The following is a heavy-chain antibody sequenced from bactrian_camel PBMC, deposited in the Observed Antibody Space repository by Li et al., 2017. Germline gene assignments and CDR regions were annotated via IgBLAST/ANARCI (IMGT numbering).Heavy chain of an antibody. CDR3: AARQPCRVWLGYEDPGEYNI. Sequence: HVQLVESGGGAVQAGRSLRLSCRVSGYTVGDGCMGWVRQVPGKGREGVASIDSEGATNYVDSVKGRFTISEDNTKNVLYLQMDNLQPEDTAMYYCAARQPCRVWLGYEDPGEYNIWGQGTQVTVS. CDR2: IDSEGAT. D-gene: IGHD5*01. CDR1: GYTVGDGC. J-gene: IGHJ4*01. V-gene: IGHV3S9*01.